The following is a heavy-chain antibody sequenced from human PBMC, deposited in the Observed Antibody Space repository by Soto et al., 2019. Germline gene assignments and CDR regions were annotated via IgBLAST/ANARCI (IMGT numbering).Heavy chain of an antibody. D-gene: IGHD6-13*01. CDR3: AKMAGSSWTAFDY. CDR2: ISGSGGST. V-gene: IGHV3-23*01. Sequence: GGSLRLSCAASGFTFSDSYMDWVRQAPGKGLEWVSAISGSGGSTYYADSVKGRFTISRDNSKNTLYLQMNSLRAEDTAVYYCAKMAGSSWTAFDYWGQGTLVTVSS. CDR1: GFTFSDSY. J-gene: IGHJ4*02.